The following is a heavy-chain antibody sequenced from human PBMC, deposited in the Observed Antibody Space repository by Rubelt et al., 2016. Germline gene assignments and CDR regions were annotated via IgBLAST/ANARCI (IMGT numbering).Heavy chain of an antibody. CDR2: IYYSGSI. J-gene: IGHJ4*02. D-gene: IGHD6-6*01. Sequence: QVQLQESGPGLVKPSGTLSLTCAVSGGSIISSNWWSWVRQPPGKGLEWIGEIYYSGSINYNPSLKSRVTISVDEAKNQFSLKLTGVTAAETAVYYCAREYSSSSGIAPFDYWGQGTLVTVSS. V-gene: IGHV4-4*02. CDR1: GGSIISSNW. CDR3: AREYSSSSGIAPFDY.